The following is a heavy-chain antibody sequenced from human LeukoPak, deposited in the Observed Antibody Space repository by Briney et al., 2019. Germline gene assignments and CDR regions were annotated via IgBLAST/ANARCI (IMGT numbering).Heavy chain of an antibody. CDR1: GFTFSSYW. V-gene: IGHV3-74*01. Sequence: GGSLRLSCAASGFTFSSYWMHWARQAPGKGLVWVSRINSEGSSTSYADSVKGRFTISRDNAKNSLFLQMNSLRAEDTAVYYCARGYIDSSGYSPRSSFDNWGQGTLVTVSS. D-gene: IGHD3-22*01. CDR2: INSEGSST. CDR3: ARGYIDSSGYSPRSSFDN. J-gene: IGHJ4*02.